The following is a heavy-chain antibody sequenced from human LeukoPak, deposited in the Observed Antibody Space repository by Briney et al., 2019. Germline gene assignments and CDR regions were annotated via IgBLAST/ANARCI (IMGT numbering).Heavy chain of an antibody. Sequence: GGSLRLSCAGSGFTFSSYWMSWVRQAPGKGLEWVANIKQDGSEKYYVDSVKGRFTISRDNAKNSLYLQMNSLRAEDTAVYYCARVRVAAIYCSGGSCYHGMDVWGQGTTVTVSS. CDR2: IKQDGSEK. J-gene: IGHJ6*02. V-gene: IGHV3-7*01. CDR3: ARVRVAAIYCSGGSCYHGMDV. D-gene: IGHD2-15*01. CDR1: GFTFSSYW.